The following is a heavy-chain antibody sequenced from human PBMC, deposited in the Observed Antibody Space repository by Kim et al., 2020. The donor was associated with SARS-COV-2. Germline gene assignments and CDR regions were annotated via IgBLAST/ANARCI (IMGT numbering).Heavy chain of an antibody. D-gene: IGHD1-26*01. J-gene: IGHJ4*02. V-gene: IGHV1-46*01. CDR2: INPSGGST. CDR1: GYTFTSYY. CDR3: ARVGYSGTIFDY. Sequence: ASVKVSCKASGYTFTSYYMHWVRQAPGQGLEWMGIINPSGGSTSYTQKFQGRVTMTRDTSTSTVYMELSSLRSEDTAVYYCARVGYSGTIFDYWGQGTLVTVSS.